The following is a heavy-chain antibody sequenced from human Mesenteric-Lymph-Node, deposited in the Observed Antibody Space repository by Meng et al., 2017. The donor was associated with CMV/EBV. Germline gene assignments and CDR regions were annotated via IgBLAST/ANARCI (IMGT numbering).Heavy chain of an antibody. CDR2: INPTGGST. CDR3: ARDAAKIVVVPAAREYYFDY. J-gene: IGHJ4*02. Sequence: YIHWVRQAPGQGLEWMGMINPTGGSTNYAQKFQGRISMTRDTSTSTVSMELSSLRSEDTALYYCARDAAKIVVVPAAREYYFDYWGQGTLVTVSS. V-gene: IGHV1-46*01. D-gene: IGHD2-2*01. CDR1: Y.